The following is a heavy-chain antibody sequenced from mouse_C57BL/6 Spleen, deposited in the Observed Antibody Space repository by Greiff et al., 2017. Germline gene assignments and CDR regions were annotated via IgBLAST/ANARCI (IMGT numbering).Heavy chain of an antibody. J-gene: IGHJ4*01. CDR3: ARGITTVVATPYYYAMDY. V-gene: IGHV1-61*01. Sequence: QVQLQQSGAELVRPGSSVKLSCKASGYTFTSYWMDWVKQRPGQGLEWIGNIYPSDSETHYNQKFKDKATLTVDKSSSTAYMQLSSLTSEDSAVYYCARGITTVVATPYYYAMDYWGQGTSVTVSS. CDR1: GYTFTSYW. CDR2: IYPSDSET. D-gene: IGHD1-1*01.